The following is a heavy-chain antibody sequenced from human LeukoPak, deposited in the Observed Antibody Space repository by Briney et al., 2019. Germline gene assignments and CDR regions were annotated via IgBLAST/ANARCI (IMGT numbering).Heavy chain of an antibody. Sequence: GASVKVSCKASGYTFTSYGISWVRQAPGQGLEWMGWISAYNGNTNYAQELQGRVTMTTDTSTSTAYMELRSLRSDDTAVYYCARLNTAMVLYYFDYWGQGTLVTVSS. CDR3: ARLNTAMVLYYFDY. V-gene: IGHV1-18*01. CDR1: GYTFTSYG. J-gene: IGHJ4*02. CDR2: ISAYNGNT. D-gene: IGHD5-18*01.